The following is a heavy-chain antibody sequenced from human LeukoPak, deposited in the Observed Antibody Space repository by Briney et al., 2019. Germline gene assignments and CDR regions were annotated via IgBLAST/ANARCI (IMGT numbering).Heavy chain of an antibody. CDR3: ARASLDYGGNLNFDY. CDR2: ISAYNGNT. J-gene: IGHJ4*02. CDR1: GYTLTELS. D-gene: IGHD4-23*01. Sequence: ASVKVSCKVSGYTLTELSMHWVRQAPGQGLEWMGWISAYNGNTNYAQKLQGRVTMTTDTSTSTAYMELRSLRSDDTAVYYCARASLDYGGNLNFDYWGQGTLVTVSS. V-gene: IGHV1-18*01.